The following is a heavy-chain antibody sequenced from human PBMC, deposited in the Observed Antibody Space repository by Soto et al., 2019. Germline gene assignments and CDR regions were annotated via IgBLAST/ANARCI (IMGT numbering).Heavy chain of an antibody. CDR1: GYTFITYG. J-gene: IGHJ4*02. CDR3: AKTRGDYLDY. V-gene: IGHV1-18*01. Sequence: QVHLVQSGGEVKKPGASVKVSCKASGYTFITYGFAWVRQAPGQGLEWMGWISANTADTKYPQKLQGRVTLTTDPSTATAFMELRSLRSVDTAVYYCAKTRGDYLDYWGQGTLVTVAS. D-gene: IGHD2-2*01. CDR2: ISANTADT.